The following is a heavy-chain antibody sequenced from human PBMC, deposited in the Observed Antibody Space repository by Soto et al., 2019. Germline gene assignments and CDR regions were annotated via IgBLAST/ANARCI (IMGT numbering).Heavy chain of an antibody. J-gene: IGHJ4*02. CDR1: GFTFSSYW. D-gene: IGHD3-10*01. V-gene: IGHV3-7*01. CDR2: IKQDGSEK. CDR3: ARDSRFGESYFDY. Sequence: EVQLVESGGGLVQPGGSLRLSCAASGFTFSSYWMSWVRQAPGKGLEWVANIKQDGSEKYYVDSVKGRFTISRDNAKNSLYLQMNSLRAEHTAVYYCARDSRFGESYFDYWGQGTLVTVSS.